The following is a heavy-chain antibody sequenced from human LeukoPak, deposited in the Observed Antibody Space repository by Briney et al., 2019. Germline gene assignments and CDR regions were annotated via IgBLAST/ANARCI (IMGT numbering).Heavy chain of an antibody. Sequence: PSETLSLTCTVSGGSISSSSYYWSWIRQPPGKGLEWIGYIYYSGSTNYNPSLKSRVTISVDTSKNQFSLKLSSVTAADTAVYYCARGGSYHDYWGQGTLVTVSS. D-gene: IGHD1-26*01. V-gene: IGHV4-61*01. CDR3: ARGGSYHDY. CDR1: GGSISSSSYY. J-gene: IGHJ4*02. CDR2: IYYSGST.